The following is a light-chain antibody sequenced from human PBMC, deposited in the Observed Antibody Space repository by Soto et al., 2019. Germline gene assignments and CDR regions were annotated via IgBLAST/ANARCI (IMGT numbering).Light chain of an antibody. J-gene: IGKJ5*01. V-gene: IGKV3-11*01. CDR2: DVS. CDR3: QQRNYWQVT. Sequence: EIVLTQSPATLSLSPGERATLSCMASQSVSSYLAWYQQKPGQAPRLIIYDVSNRATGIPARFSGSGSGTDCTLTISSLEPEDVAVYYCQQRNYWQVTFGQGTRLEI. CDR1: QSVSSY.